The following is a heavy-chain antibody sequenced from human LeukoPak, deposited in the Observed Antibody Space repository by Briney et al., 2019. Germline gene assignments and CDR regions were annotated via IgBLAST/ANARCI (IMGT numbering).Heavy chain of an antibody. CDR2: SYYSGGS. CDR1: GGSSSSHY. D-gene: IGHD4-17*01. CDR3: ARVRDGFDP. Sequence: SSDTLSLSCAVAGGSSSSHYWSGIRQPPGRGLGWSGYSYYSGGSNYNPSLKSRVTISVDTSKNQFSLKLSSVTAADTAVYYCARVRDGFDPWGQGTLVTVSS. J-gene: IGHJ5*02. V-gene: IGHV4-59*11.